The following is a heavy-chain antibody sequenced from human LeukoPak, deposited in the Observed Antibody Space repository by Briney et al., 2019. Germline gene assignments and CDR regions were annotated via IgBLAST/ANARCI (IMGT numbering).Heavy chain of an antibody. J-gene: IGHJ4*02. CDR2: INHSGST. CDR3: ASGIVGATTYFDY. D-gene: IGHD1-26*01. Sequence: SETLSLTCAVYGGSFSGYYWSWIRQPPGKGLEWIGEINHSGSTNYNPSLKSRVTISVDTSKNQFSLKLSSVTAADTAVYYCASGIVGATTYFDYWGQGTLVTVSS. CDR1: GGSFSGYY. V-gene: IGHV4-34*01.